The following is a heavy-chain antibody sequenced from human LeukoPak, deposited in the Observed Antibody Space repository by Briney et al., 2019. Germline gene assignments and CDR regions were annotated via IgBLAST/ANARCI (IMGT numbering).Heavy chain of an antibody. Sequence: GSLRLSCAASGFTFSNAWMSWVRQAPGKGLEWVGRIKSKTDGGTTDYAAPVKGRFTISRDDSKNTLYLQMNSLNTEDTAVYYCTTDRVVTTYFYYYYGMNVWGQGTTVTVSS. CDR2: IKSKTDGGTT. CDR1: GFTFSNAW. D-gene: IGHD2-21*02. V-gene: IGHV3-15*01. CDR3: TTDRVVTTYFYYYYGMNV. J-gene: IGHJ6*02.